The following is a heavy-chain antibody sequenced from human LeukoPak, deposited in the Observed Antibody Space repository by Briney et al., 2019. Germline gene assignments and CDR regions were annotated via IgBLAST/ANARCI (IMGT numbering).Heavy chain of an antibody. V-gene: IGHV1-69*05. D-gene: IGHD6-19*01. CDR2: IIPIFGTA. CDR1: GGTFSSYA. J-gene: IGHJ4*02. CDR3: ARALIAVAGRPYYFDY. Sequence: SVKVSCKASGGTFSSYAISWVRQAPGQGLEWMGGIIPIFGTANYAQKFQGRVTITTDESTSTAYMELSSLRSEDTAVYYCARALIAVAGRPYYFDYWGQGTLVTVSS.